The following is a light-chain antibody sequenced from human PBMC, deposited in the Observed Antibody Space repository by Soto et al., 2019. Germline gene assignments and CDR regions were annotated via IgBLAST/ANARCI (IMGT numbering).Light chain of an antibody. CDR3: QQYNGYPWT. J-gene: IGKJ1*01. Sequence: DIQVTQSPSTLSASVGDRVTITCRASQSLNDWLAWYQQKPGKAPKLLIYKASGLESGVPSRFSGSGSGTEFTLTISSLQPDDFATYYCQQYNGYPWTFSQGTKVEIK. V-gene: IGKV1-5*03. CDR2: KAS. CDR1: QSLNDW.